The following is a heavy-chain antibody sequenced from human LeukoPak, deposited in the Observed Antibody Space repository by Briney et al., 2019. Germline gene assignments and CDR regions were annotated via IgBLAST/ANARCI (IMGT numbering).Heavy chain of an antibody. D-gene: IGHD1-1*01. Sequence: SETLSLTCSVSGASFSTNYWSWIRQPPGGGLEWIGYVFDSGSTNYNPSLKSRVTISVDTSTKQFSLRLSSVTAADTAVYYCARLYQQSKWKYYYYYMDVWGKGTAVTVSS. J-gene: IGHJ6*03. CDR1: GASFSTNY. CDR2: VFDSGST. V-gene: IGHV4-59*01. CDR3: ARLYQQSKWKYYYYYMDV.